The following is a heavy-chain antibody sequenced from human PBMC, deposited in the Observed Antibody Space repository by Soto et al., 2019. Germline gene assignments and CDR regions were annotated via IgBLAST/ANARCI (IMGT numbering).Heavy chain of an antibody. CDR2: INPSGGST. J-gene: IGHJ6*02. Sequence: QVQLVQSGAEVKKPGASVKVSCKASGYTFTSYYMHWVRQAPGQGLEWMGIINPSGGSTSYAQKFQGRVTMTRDTSTSTVYMKLSSLRSEDTAVYYCARETSLDFWSGYYYGMDVWGQGTTVTVSS. D-gene: IGHD3-3*01. CDR1: GYTFTSYY. CDR3: ARETSLDFWSGYYYGMDV. V-gene: IGHV1-46*01.